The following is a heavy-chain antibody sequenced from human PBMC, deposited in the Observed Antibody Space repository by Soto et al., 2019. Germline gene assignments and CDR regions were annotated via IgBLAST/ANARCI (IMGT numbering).Heavy chain of an antibody. J-gene: IGHJ6*02. Sequence: EVQLVETGGGLIQPGGSLRLSCAASGFTVSSNYMSWVRQAPGKGLEWVSVIYSGGSTYYADSVKGRFTISRDNSKNTLYLQMNSLRAEDTAVYYCARVRSGSYYYYGMDVWGQGTTVTVSS. CDR3: ARVRSGSYYYYGMDV. D-gene: IGHD1-26*01. V-gene: IGHV3-53*02. CDR1: GFTVSSNY. CDR2: IYSGGST.